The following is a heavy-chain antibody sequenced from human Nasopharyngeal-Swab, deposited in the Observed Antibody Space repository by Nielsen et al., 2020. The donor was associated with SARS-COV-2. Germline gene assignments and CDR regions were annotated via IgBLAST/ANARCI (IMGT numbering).Heavy chain of an antibody. CDR1: GGSISSYY. D-gene: IGHD2-21*02. CDR2: IYTSGST. J-gene: IGHJ4*02. CDR3: ASLNAMTAADDY. V-gene: IGHV4-4*07. Sequence: GSLRLSCTVSGGSISSYYWSWIRQPAGKGLEWIGRIYTSGSTNYNPSLKSRVTMSVDTSKNQFSLKLSSVTAADTAVYYCASLNAMTAADDYWGQGTLVTVSS.